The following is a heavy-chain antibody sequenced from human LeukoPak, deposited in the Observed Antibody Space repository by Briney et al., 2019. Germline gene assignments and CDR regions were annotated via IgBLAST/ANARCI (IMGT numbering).Heavy chain of an antibody. CDR2: IYPGDSDT. CDR1: GYSFTSNW. Sequence: SGESLKISCKGSGYSFTSNWIGWVRQMPGKGLEWMGIIYPGDSDTRYSPSFQGQVTISADKSISTAYLQWSSLKASDTAMYYCARLSGVNYDFWSGYYKGTTYFDYWGQGTLVTVSS. D-gene: IGHD3-3*01. J-gene: IGHJ4*02. CDR3: ARLSGVNYDFWSGYYKGTTYFDY. V-gene: IGHV5-51*01.